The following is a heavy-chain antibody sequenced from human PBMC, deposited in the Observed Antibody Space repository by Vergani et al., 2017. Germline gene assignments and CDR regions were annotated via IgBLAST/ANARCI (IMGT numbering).Heavy chain of an antibody. J-gene: IGHJ4*02. Sequence: QVQLVQSGAEVKKPGSSVKVSCKASGGTFSSYAISWVRQAPGQGLEWMGGIIPIFGTANYAQKFQGRVTITADESTSTAYMELSSLRSEDTAVYYCARDRREMATIRSGGLDYWGQGTLVTVSS. CDR2: IIPIFGTA. D-gene: IGHD5-24*01. CDR3: ARDRREMATIRSGGLDY. CDR1: GGTFSSYA. V-gene: IGHV1-69*01.